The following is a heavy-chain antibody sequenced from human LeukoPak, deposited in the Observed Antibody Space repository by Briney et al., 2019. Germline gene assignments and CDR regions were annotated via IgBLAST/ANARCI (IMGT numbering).Heavy chain of an antibody. CDR3: AKDLNVVVTARYFDF. J-gene: IGHJ4*02. CDR1: GFTFSNYA. D-gene: IGHD2-21*02. CDR2: FSGGGDTT. V-gene: IGHV3-23*01. Sequence: GGSLRLSCAASGFTFSNYAMSWVRQAPGKGLEWVSSFSGGGDTTYYADSVKGRFTISRDNSKNTLYLQMNSLRAEDTAVYYCAKDLNVVVTARYFDFWGQGTLVTVSS.